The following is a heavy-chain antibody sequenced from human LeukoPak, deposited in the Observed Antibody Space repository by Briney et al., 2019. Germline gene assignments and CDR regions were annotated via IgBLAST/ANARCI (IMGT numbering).Heavy chain of an antibody. D-gene: IGHD3-3*01. CDR2: IYPGECDN. CDR3: ARSALPYNCFDL. V-gene: IGHV5-51*01. CDR1: GCRFTSYW. Sequence: GGSLEISWKGSGCRFTSYWIGGVRQMPGKGLEWMGIIYPGECDNRYSASFQGQVTISDEKSKSTAYLQWSSLKASDTAMYYCARSALPYNCFDLWGQGTLVTVSS. J-gene: IGHJ5*02.